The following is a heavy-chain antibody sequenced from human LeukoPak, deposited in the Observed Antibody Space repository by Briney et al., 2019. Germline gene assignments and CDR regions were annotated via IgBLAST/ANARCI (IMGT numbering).Heavy chain of an antibody. Sequence: ASVKVSCKASGYTFTSYDINWVRQATGQGLEWMGWMNPNSGNTGYAQKFQGRVTMTRNTSISTAYMELSSLRSEDTAVYYCARGRYYYDSSGSRYLNWFDPWGQGTLVTVSS. CDR3: ARGRYYYDSSGSRYLNWFDP. J-gene: IGHJ5*02. CDR1: GYTFTSYD. D-gene: IGHD3-22*01. CDR2: MNPNSGNT. V-gene: IGHV1-8*01.